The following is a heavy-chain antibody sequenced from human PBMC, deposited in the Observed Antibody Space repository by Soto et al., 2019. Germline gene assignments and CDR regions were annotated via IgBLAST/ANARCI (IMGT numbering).Heavy chain of an antibody. Sequence: SVKVSCKASGGTFCSYAISWVRQAPGQGLEWMGGIIPIFGTANYAQKFQGRVTITADESTSTAYMELSSLRSEDTAVYYCARDRRGLLDFWSGSYGMDVWGQGTTVTVSS. CDR2: IIPIFGTA. J-gene: IGHJ6*02. V-gene: IGHV1-69*13. CDR3: ARDRRGLLDFWSGSYGMDV. D-gene: IGHD3-3*01. CDR1: GGTFCSYA.